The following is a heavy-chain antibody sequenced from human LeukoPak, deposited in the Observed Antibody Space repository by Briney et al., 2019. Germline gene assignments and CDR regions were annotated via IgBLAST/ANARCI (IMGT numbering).Heavy chain of an antibody. CDR1: GGSISSGGYY. V-gene: IGHV4-31*03. J-gene: IGHJ5*02. CDR2: IYYSGST. CDR3: ARDMARGLTNWFDP. D-gene: IGHD3-10*01. Sequence: SETLSLTCTVSGGSISSGGYYWSWIRQHPGKGLEWIGCIYYSGSTYYNPSLKSRVTISVDTSKNQFSLKLSSVTAADTAVYYCARDMARGLTNWFDPWGQGTLVTVSS.